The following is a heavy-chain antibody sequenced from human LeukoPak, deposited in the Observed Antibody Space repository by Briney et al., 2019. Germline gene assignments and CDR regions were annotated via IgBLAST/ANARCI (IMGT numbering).Heavy chain of an antibody. Sequence: KPSETLSLTCTVSGDSISTRSYYWGWIRQPPGKGLEWIGSLFYSGSTYCNPSLKSRVTISVDTSKNQFSLKLSSVTAADTAVYYCARVGPTGTYNYVGDAFDVWGQGTMVTVSS. CDR3: ARVGPTGTYNYVGDAFDV. CDR2: LFYSGST. V-gene: IGHV4-39*07. J-gene: IGHJ3*01. CDR1: GDSISTRSYY. D-gene: IGHD5-18*01.